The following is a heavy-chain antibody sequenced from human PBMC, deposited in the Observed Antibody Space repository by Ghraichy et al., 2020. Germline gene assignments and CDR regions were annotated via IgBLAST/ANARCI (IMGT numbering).Heavy chain of an antibody. Sequence: SETLSLTCAVSGDSISRSSYYWGWIRQPPGKGLEWIGSIYYSGSTYFNPSLKSRVTISVDTSKNQFSLNLTSVTAADTAVYYCARRGLDRYGYTHFDYWGQGTLVTVSS. V-gene: IGHV4-39*01. J-gene: IGHJ4*02. CDR3: ARRGLDRYGYTHFDY. D-gene: IGHD3-16*01. CDR2: IYYSGST. CDR1: GDSISRSSYY.